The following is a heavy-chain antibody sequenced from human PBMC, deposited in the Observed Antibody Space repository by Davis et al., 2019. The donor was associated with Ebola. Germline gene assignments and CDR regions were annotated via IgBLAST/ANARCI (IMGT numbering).Heavy chain of an antibody. J-gene: IGHJ4*02. D-gene: IGHD5-18*01. CDR2: VRSHGSDD. V-gene: IGHV3-30*02. CDR1: GFTFNIFD. Sequence: GESLKISCAASGFTFNIFDMHWVRQAPGRGLEWVAFVRSHGSDDHYADSVKGRFTISRDNAKNSLYLQMNSLRAEDTAVYYCASRDTAMAALDYWGQGTLVTVSS. CDR3: ASRDTAMAALDY.